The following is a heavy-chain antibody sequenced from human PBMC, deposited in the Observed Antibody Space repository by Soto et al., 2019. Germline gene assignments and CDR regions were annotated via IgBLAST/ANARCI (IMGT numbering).Heavy chain of an antibody. V-gene: IGHV1-18*04. D-gene: IGHD2-15*01. CDR3: AREYYSTTTWIDY. CDR1: GFTFTSYP. CDR2: VHPYEGTT. J-gene: IGHJ4*02. Sequence: VQLVQSAPEVKRPGASVKVSCKTSGFTFTSYPFSLVRQAPGQGLEWLAWVHPYEGTTKVAHQFRDRLTVTTDTSAATVFMELTRLTSDDTAVYFCAREYYSTTTWIDYWGQGTLVAVSS.